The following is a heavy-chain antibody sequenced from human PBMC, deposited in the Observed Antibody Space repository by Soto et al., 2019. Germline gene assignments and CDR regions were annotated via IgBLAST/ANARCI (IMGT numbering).Heavy chain of an antibody. CDR3: AQHSRRDAEGYRLDF. CDR2: VYYSVST. CDR1: SGSISGYY. Sequence: GTLSLTCTLSSGSISGYYWSGIRHPPGKGLEWIGYVYYSVSTKYNPSLESRVTISVDMSNNQFSLMLTSVTAADTAVYYCAQHSRRDAEGYRLDFWGQGTLVTVSS. D-gene: IGHD5-12*01. V-gene: IGHV4-59*01. J-gene: IGHJ4*02.